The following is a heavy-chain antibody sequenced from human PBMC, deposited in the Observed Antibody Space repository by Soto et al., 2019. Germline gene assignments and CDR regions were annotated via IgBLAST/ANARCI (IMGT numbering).Heavy chain of an antibody. Sequence: ASVKVSCNASGYTFSSFGISWERQAPGQGLERMGLISPYKGNTHYAQGLQGRVTLTPDTSTSTVYMQLRSLRSDDTAAYYCARDLDASGSYYNDYWGRVTLVTVSS. V-gene: IGHV1-18*01. CDR1: GYTFSSFG. J-gene: IGHJ4*02. CDR2: ISPYKGNT. CDR3: ARDLDASGSYYNDY. D-gene: IGHD3-10*01.